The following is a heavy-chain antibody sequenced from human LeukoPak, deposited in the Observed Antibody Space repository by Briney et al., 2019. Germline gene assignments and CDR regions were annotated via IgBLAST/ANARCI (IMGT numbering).Heavy chain of an antibody. J-gene: IGHJ4*02. CDR1: GYSISSGYY. D-gene: IGHD5-18*01. CDR2: IYHSGST. V-gene: IGHV4-38-2*01. CDR3: ARSRDTAMPTLDY. Sequence: PSETLSLTCAVSGYSISSGYYWGWIRQPPGKELEWIGSIYHSGSTYYNPSLKSRVTISVDTSKNQFSLKLSSVTAADTAVYYCARSRDTAMPTLDYWGQGTLVTVSS.